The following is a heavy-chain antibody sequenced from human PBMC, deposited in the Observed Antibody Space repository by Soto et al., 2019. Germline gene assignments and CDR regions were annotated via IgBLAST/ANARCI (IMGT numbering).Heavy chain of an antibody. CDR2: IWYDGSNK. D-gene: IGHD5-12*01. J-gene: IGHJ4*02. CDR3: ARDSPIWGGYSGYDYCCLDY. Sequence: PGGSLRLSCAASGCTFSSYGIHWVRQAPGKGLERVAVIWYDGSNKYYADSVKGRFTISRDNSKNTLYLQMNSLRAEDTAVYYCARDSPIWGGYSGYDYCCLDYRGQGTLVTVSS. V-gene: IGHV3-33*01. CDR1: GCTFSSYG.